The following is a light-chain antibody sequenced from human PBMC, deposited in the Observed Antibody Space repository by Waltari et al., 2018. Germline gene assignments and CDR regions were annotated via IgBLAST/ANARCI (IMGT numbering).Light chain of an antibody. Sequence: DIVMTQSPDSLSVSLGERATLNCKSRQSVLYSSSNKNYLSWYQQKPGQPPKFLIYWGSTRESGVPDRFTGGGSGTDFTLTISSLQAEDVAVYYCNQHFITPFTFGPGTRVDIK. CDR2: WGS. J-gene: IGKJ3*01. CDR3: NQHFITPFT. V-gene: IGKV4-1*01. CDR1: QSVLYSSSNKNY.